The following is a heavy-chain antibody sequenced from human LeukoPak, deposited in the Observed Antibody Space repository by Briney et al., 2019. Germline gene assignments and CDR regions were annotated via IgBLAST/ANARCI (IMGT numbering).Heavy chain of an antibody. CDR3: AGPDY. CDR2: INLNSGGT. V-gene: IGHV1-2*02. Sequence: GASVKVSCKASGYTFTSYGISWVRQAPGQGLEWMGWINLNSGGTNYAQKFKGRVTMTRDTSITTAYMELSRLRFDDTAVYYCAGPDYWGQGTLVTVSS. CDR1: GYTFTSYG. J-gene: IGHJ4*02.